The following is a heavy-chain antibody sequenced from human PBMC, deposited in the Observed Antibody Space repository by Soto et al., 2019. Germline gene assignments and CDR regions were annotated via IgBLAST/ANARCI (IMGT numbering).Heavy chain of an antibody. CDR1: GFTVSSDY. Sequence: EVQLVESGGGLIQPGGSLRLSCAASGFTVSSDYMSWVRQAPGKGLEWVSVIYSGGSTYYADSVKGRFTISRDNSKNTLYLQMNSLRAEDTAVYYCARAHEDRYFDYWGQGALVTVSS. CDR2: IYSGGST. D-gene: IGHD3-22*01. J-gene: IGHJ4*02. V-gene: IGHV3-53*01. CDR3: ARAHEDRYFDY.